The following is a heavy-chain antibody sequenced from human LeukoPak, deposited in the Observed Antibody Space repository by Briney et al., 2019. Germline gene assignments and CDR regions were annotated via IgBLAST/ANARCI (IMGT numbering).Heavy chain of an antibody. V-gene: IGHV4-59*01. J-gene: IGHJ4*02. CDR2: IYYSGST. D-gene: IGHD4-17*01. CDR1: GGSISSYY. CDR3: ARDRYGDTTLDY. Sequence: KTSETLSLTCTVSGGSISSYYWSLIRQPPGKGLEWIGYIYYSGSTNYNPSLKSRVTISVDTSKNQFSLKLSSVTAADTAVYYCARDRYGDTTLDYWGQGTLVTVSS.